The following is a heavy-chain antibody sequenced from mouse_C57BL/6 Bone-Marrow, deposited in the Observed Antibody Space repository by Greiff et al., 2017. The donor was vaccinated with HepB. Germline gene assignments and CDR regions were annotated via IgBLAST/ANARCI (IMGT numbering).Heavy chain of an antibody. CDR2: IYPGDGDT. V-gene: IGHV1-82*01. CDR3: ARSHYAWFAY. D-gene: IGHD1-2*01. Sequence: QVQLQQSGPELVKPGASVKISCKASGYSFSSSWMNWVKQRPGKGLEWIGRIYPGDGDTNYNGKFKGKATLTADKSSSTAYMQLSSLTSEDSAVYFCARSHYAWFAYWGQGTLVTVSA. J-gene: IGHJ3*01. CDR1: GYSFSSSW.